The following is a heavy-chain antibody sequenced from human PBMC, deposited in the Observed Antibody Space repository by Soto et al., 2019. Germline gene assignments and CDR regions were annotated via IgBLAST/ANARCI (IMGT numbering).Heavy chain of an antibody. CDR1: GFTFNTYS. CDR2: ISGSGGGT. D-gene: IGHD1-1*01. CDR3: AKFGMATTKRSPPYYIDY. Sequence: GGSLRLSCEASGFTFNTYSMHWVRQPPGKGLEWVSSISGSGGGTYYADSVKGRFTFSRDNSKNTLYLQMNSLRAEDTAVYYCAKFGMATTKRSPPYYIDYWGQGALVTVSS. V-gene: IGHV3-23*01. J-gene: IGHJ4*02.